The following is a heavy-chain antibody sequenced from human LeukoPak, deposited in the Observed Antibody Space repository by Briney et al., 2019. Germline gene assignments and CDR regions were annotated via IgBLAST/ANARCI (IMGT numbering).Heavy chain of an antibody. CDR2: ISGSGGSR. J-gene: IGHJ3*02. Sequence: GRSLRLSCAASGFTFSSYAINWVRQAPGKGLEWVSSISGSGGSRNYADSVKGRFTLSRDNSKNTLYLQMNSLRAEDTAVYYCAKRADSGSYYAAFDIWGQGTMVTVSS. D-gene: IGHD3-10*01. V-gene: IGHV3-23*01. CDR1: GFTFSSYA. CDR3: AKRADSGSYYAAFDI.